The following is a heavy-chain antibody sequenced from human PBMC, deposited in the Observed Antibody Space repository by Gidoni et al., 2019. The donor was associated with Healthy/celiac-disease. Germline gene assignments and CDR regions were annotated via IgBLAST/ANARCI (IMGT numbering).Heavy chain of an antibody. CDR2: IRSKAYGGTT. Sequence: EVQLVESGGGSVQPGRSLRLSCTASGFTFGDYAMIWVRQAPGKGLEWVGFIRSKAYGGTTEYAASVKGRFTISRDDSKSIAYLKMNSLKTEDTAVYYCTREGYDYVWGSYRYNWFDPWGQGTLVTVSS. D-gene: IGHD3-16*02. CDR1: GFTFGDYA. J-gene: IGHJ5*02. CDR3: TREGYDYVWGSYRYNWFDP. V-gene: IGHV3-49*04.